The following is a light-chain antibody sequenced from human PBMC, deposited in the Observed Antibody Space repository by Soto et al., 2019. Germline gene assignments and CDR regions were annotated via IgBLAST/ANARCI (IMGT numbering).Light chain of an antibody. CDR1: QSVCSSS. CDR2: GAS. J-gene: IGKJ1*01. CDR3: QHYGSSWWT. V-gene: IGKV3-20*01. Sequence: EIVLTQSPGTLSLSPGERATLSCRSSQSVCSSSLAWYQQKPGRAPRLLIYGASSRATGIPDRFSGSGSGTDFTLTISRLEPEDFAVYYCQHYGSSWWTFGQGSKVEI.